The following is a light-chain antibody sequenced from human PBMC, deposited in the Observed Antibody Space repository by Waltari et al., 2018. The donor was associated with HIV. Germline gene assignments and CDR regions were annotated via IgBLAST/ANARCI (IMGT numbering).Light chain of an antibody. J-gene: IGLJ3*02. V-gene: IGLV2-14*01. CDR2: EVS. CDR1: TGDIGAYNY. Sequence: QSALTQPASVSGSPGQSLTISCTGTTGDIGAYNYVSWFQHHPAEAPKLIIFEVSNRPSGVATRFSGSKSRHTASLTVSGLQPEDEADYYCSSYTNRYTWVFGGGTKLTVL. CDR3: SSYTNRYTWV.